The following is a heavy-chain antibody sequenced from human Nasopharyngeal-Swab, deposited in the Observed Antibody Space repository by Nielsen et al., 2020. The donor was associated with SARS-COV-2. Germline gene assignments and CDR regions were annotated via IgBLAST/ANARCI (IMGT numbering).Heavy chain of an antibody. V-gene: IGHV3-30*18. J-gene: IGHJ3*02. D-gene: IGHD3-16*01. Sequence: GGSLRLSCAASGFTFSSYGMHWVRQAPGKGLEWVAVISYDGSNKYYADSVKGRFTISRDNSKNTLYLQMNNLRAEDTAVYYCAKIGGDSTELRAFDIWGQGTMVTVSS. CDR1: GFTFSSYG. CDR2: ISYDGSNK. CDR3: AKIGGDSTELRAFDI.